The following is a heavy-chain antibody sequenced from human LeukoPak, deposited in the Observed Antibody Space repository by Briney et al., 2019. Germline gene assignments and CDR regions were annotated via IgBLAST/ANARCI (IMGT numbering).Heavy chain of an antibody. V-gene: IGHV3-23*01. D-gene: IGHD2-2*01. J-gene: IGHJ4*02. Sequence: PGGSLRLSCAASGFTFSKNAISWVRQAPGNGLEWVSSLSGSGAVTYYADSVKGRFTISRDNARNTAYLQMNSLRAEDTAVYYCAKDPYGTRYFDYWGQGTLVTAS. CDR3: AKDPYGTRYFDY. CDR1: GFTFSKNA. CDR2: LSGSGAVT.